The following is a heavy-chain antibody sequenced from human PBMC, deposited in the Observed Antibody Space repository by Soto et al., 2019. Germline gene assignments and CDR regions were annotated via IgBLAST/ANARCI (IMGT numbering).Heavy chain of an antibody. J-gene: IGHJ6*02. CDR2: ISYDGSEK. CDR1: GFTFSSYG. V-gene: IGHV3-30*03. CDR3: ARPVVAFYYYGMDV. D-gene: IGHD3-22*01. Sequence: QVQLVESGGGVVQPGRSLRLSCAASGFTFSSYGMHWVRQAPGKGLEWVAVISYDGSEKYYADSVQGRFTISRDNSRNTLSLQMNSLRPEDTAVYFCARPVVAFYYYGMDVWGQGTTVTVSS.